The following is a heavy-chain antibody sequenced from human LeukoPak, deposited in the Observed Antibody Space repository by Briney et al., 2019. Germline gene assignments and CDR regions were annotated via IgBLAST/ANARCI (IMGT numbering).Heavy chain of an antibody. CDR1: GFIFSNYA. D-gene: IGHD2-2*01. Sequence: GGSLRLSCAASGFIFSNYAMSWVRQVPGKGLEWVSAISGGSSAIYYADNVKGRFTISRDNSKNTLYLQMNSLRAEDTAVYYCAKDNPIEEVPGLGPGYWGQGTLVTVSS. CDR3: AKDNPIEEVPGLGPGY. CDR2: ISGGSSAI. V-gene: IGHV3-23*01. J-gene: IGHJ4*02.